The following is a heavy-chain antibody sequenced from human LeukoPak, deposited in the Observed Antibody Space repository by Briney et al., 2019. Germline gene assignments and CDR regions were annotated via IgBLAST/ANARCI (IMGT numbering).Heavy chain of an antibody. D-gene: IGHD3-22*01. J-gene: IGHJ5*02. V-gene: IGHV3-23*01. CDR2: ISGSGGST. CDR1: EFTFSSYA. Sequence: PGASLRLSCAASEFTFSSYAMSWVRQAPGKGLEWVSAISGSGGSTYYADSVKGRFTISRDNSKNTLYLQMNSLRAEGTAVYYCAKDPSTYYYDSSGFPNWFDPWGQGTLVTVSS. CDR3: AKDPSTYYYDSSGFPNWFDP.